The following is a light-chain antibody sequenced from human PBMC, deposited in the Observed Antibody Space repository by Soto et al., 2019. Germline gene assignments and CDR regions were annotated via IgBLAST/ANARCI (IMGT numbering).Light chain of an antibody. CDR2: DVT. V-gene: IGLV2-14*01. CDR3: SSYTSRSTYA. J-gene: IGLJ1*01. Sequence: QSVLTQPASVSGSPGQSITISCTGTSSGVGGYNYVSWYQQHPGKAPKPMIYDVTNRPSGVSNRFSGSKSGNTASLTIFGLQAEDEADYYCSSYTSRSTYAFGTGTKVTVL. CDR1: SSGVGGYNY.